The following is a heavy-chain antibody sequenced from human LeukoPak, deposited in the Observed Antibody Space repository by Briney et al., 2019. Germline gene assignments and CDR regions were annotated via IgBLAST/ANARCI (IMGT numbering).Heavy chain of an antibody. D-gene: IGHD3/OR15-3a*01. J-gene: IGHJ4*02. CDR2: IYHRGST. Sequence: SETLSLTCTVSGYSISNGYYWGWIRPPPGKGREWVGIIYHRGSTYYNPSLRSRVTISLDRSKKKISLKLTSVTAADTAVYFCARGAEYYAIWRGYASYSDYWGQGISVTVSS. CDR3: ARGAEYYAIWRGYASYSDY. V-gene: IGHV4-38-2*02. CDR1: GYSISNGYY.